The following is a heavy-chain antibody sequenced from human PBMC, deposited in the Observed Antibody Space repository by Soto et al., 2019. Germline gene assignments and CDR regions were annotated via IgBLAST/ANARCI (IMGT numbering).Heavy chain of an antibody. D-gene: IGHD2-2*02. CDR3: ARGKRYTNDY. CDR1: GYTFSNYD. Sequence: QVQLVQSGAEVKKPGASVKVSCKASGYTFSNYDINWVRQATGQGLEWMGWLSPNSGRTGYAQKSQGRVTMTRNTSSSTAYMEVSSLRSEDTAVYYCARGKRYTNDYWGQGTLVTVSS. CDR2: LSPNSGRT. V-gene: IGHV1-8*01. J-gene: IGHJ4*02.